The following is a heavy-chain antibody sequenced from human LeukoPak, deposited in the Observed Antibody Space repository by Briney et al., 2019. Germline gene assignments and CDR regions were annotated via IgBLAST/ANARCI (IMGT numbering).Heavy chain of an antibody. V-gene: IGHV4-59*01. D-gene: IGHD3-3*01. Sequence: SETLSLTCTVSGGSISSYYWSWIRQPPGKGLEWIGYIYYSGSTNYNPSLKSRVTISVDTSKNQFSLKLSSVTATDTAVYYCARSAISNYYYYYYMDVGGKGPTVTVSS. CDR2: IYYSGST. CDR3: ARSAISNYYYYYYMDV. CDR1: GGSISSYY. J-gene: IGHJ6*03.